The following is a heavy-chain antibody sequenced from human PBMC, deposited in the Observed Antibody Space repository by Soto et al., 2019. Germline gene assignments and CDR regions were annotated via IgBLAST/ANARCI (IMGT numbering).Heavy chain of an antibody. Sequence: GGSLRLSCAASGFTFSSYGMHWVRQAPGKGLEGVAAISYDGTNRNYADSVKGRFTISRDNSKNTLYLQMNSLSAEDTAVYYCARCSGWYGQCYFDCWGQGTLVTVSS. CDR3: ARCSGWYGQCYFDC. V-gene: IGHV3-30*03. CDR1: GFTFSSYG. J-gene: IGHJ4*02. D-gene: IGHD6-13*01. CDR2: ISYDGTNR.